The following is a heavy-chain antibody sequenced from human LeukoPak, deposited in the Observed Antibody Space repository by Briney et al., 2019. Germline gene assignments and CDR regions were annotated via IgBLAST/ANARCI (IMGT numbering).Heavy chain of an antibody. V-gene: IGHV1-2*02. J-gene: IGHJ4*02. CDR3: ARVVQYGSTPGVYYFDY. CDR1: GYTFTSYD. Sequence: GASVKVSCKASGYTFTSYDINWVRQATGQGLEWMGWINPNSGGTNYAQKFQGRVTMTRDTSISTAYMELSRLRSDDTAVYYCARVVQYGSTPGVYYFDYWGQGTLVTVSS. D-gene: IGHD6-13*01. CDR2: INPNSGGT.